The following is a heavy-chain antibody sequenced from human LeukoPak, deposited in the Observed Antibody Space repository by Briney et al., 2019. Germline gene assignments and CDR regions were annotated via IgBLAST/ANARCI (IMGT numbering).Heavy chain of an antibody. CDR2: IYYSGST. D-gene: IGHD3-16*02. CDR1: GGSISSGGYY. V-gene: IGHV4-31*11. J-gene: IGHJ3*02. CDR3: ARGFQSESYLGDRGYAFDI. Sequence: PSETLSLTCAVSGGSISSGGYYWSWIRQHPGKGLEWIGYIYYSGSTYYNPSLKSRVTISVDTSKNQFSLKLSSVTAADTAVYYCARGFQSESYLGDRGYAFDIWGQGTTVTVSS.